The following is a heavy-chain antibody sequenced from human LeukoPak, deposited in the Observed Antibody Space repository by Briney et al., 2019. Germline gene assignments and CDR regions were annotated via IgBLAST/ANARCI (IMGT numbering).Heavy chain of an antibody. CDR2: ISGSGGST. Sequence: GGSLRLSCAASGFTFSSYAMSWVRQAPGKGLEWVSAISGSGGSTYYADSVKGRFTISRDNSKNTLYLQMNSLRAEDTAVYYCAKDSYYYDSTFDLQHWGQGTLVTVSS. J-gene: IGHJ1*01. CDR3: AKDSYYYDSTFDLQH. V-gene: IGHV3-23*01. D-gene: IGHD3-22*01. CDR1: GFTFSSYA.